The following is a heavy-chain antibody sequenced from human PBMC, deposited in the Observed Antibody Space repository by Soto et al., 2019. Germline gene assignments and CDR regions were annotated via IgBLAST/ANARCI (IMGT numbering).Heavy chain of an antibody. Sequence: SETLSLTCAVYGGSFSGYYWSWIRQPPGKGLEWIGEINHSGSTNYNPSLKSRVTISVDTSKNKFSLKLSFVTAADTAVYYCARGRGMDSGSYFDYWGQGTLVTVSS. J-gene: IGHJ4*02. CDR3: ARGRGMDSGSYFDY. D-gene: IGHD1-26*01. CDR2: INHSGST. CDR1: GGSFSGYY. V-gene: IGHV4-34*01.